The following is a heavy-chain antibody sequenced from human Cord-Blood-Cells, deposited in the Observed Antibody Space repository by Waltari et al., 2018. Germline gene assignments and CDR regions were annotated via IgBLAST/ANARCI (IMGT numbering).Heavy chain of an antibody. CDR1: GGTFSSYA. V-gene: IGHV1-69*06. CDR2: IIPIVGTA. J-gene: IGHJ3*02. CDR3: ARDLRLQSNDAFDI. D-gene: IGHD4-4*01. Sequence: QVQLVQSGAEVKKPGSSVKVSCKASGGTFSSYAISWVRQAPGQGLEWMGGIIPIVGTANYAQKCQGRVTITADKSTSTAYMELSSLRSEDTAVYYCARDLRLQSNDAFDIWGQGTMVTVSS.